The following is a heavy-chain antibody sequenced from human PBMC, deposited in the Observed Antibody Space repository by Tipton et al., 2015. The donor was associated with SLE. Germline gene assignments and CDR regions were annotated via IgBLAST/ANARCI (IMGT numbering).Heavy chain of an antibody. V-gene: IGHV3-9*01. Sequence: RSLRLSCAASGFTFDDYAMHWVRQAPGKGLEWVSGISWNSGSIGYADSVKGRFTISRDNAKNSLYLQMNSLRAEDTALYYCAKDGPYSSGWYGYFDYWGQGTLVTVSS. CDR1: GFTFDDYA. CDR3: AKDGPYSSGWYGYFDY. CDR2: ISWNSGSI. D-gene: IGHD6-19*01. J-gene: IGHJ4*02.